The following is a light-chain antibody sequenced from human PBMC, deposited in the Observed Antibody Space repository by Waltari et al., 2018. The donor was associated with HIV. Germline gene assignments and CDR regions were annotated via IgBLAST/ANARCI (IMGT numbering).Light chain of an antibody. Sequence: QSALTQPASVSGSPGQSITISCTGTSSDVGAYNYVPWYQQHPGKAPKLMIHDVTKRPSGVSNRFSGSKSANTASLTISGLQAEDEADYYCCSYAGSSTYVFGSGTKVTVL. CDR3: CSYAGSSTYV. CDR1: SSDVGAYNY. J-gene: IGLJ1*01. CDR2: DVT. V-gene: IGLV2-23*02.